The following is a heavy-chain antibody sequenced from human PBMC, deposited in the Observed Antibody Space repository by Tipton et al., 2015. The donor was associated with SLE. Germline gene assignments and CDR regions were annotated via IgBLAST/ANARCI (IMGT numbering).Heavy chain of an antibody. Sequence: TLSLTCTVSGDSLTSHFWSWIRQPPGKGLEWIGYISYSGNTNSNPSLKSRVTISLDTSKNNFSLKLTSVTAADTAVYYCAREAFWPGTLLFDSWGQGSLVTVSS. CDR2: ISYSGNT. V-gene: IGHV4-59*11. J-gene: IGHJ4*02. CDR1: GDSLTSHF. CDR3: AREAFWPGTLLFDS. D-gene: IGHD3/OR15-3a*01.